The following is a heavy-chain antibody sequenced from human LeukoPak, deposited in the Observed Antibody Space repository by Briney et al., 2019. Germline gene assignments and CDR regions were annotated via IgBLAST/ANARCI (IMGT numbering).Heavy chain of an antibody. CDR3: ARASPRTDIVVVPAAPFDP. J-gene: IGHJ5*02. Sequence: GASVKLSCKASGYTFTSYYMHWMRQAPGQGLEWLGIINPSGGSTSYAQKFQGRFTITRDMSTNTVYMELSSLRSEDTAVYYCARASPRTDIVVVPAAPFDPWGQGTLVTVSS. CDR2: INPSGGST. D-gene: IGHD2-2*01. V-gene: IGHV1-46*01. CDR1: GYTFTSYY.